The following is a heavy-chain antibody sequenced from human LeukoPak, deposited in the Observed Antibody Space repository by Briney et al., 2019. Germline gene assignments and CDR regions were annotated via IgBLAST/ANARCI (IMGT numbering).Heavy chain of an antibody. V-gene: IGHV3-23*01. CDR3: AKDQLNRFCSGGSCSITHDY. D-gene: IGHD2-15*01. Sequence: PGGSLRLSCAASGFTFSSYEMNWVRQAPGKGLEWVSAISGSGDNTYYADSVKGRFTISRDNSRNTVYLQMNSLGADDTAIYYCAKDQLNRFCSGGSCSITHDYWGQGTLVTVSS. CDR2: ISGSGDNT. J-gene: IGHJ4*02. CDR1: GFTFSSYE.